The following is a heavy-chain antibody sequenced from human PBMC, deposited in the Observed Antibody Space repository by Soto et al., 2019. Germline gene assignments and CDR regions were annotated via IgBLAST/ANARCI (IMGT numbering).Heavy chain of an antibody. J-gene: IGHJ6*02. CDR2: IFSNDEK. CDR1: GFSLSNARMG. D-gene: IGHD1-7*01. CDR3: ARVRGTGTTVYYYYGMDV. V-gene: IGHV2-26*01. Sequence: SGPTLVNPTETLTLTCTVSGFSLSNARMGVSWIRQPPGKALEWLAHIFSNDEKSYSTSLKSRLTISKDTSKSQVVLTMTNMDPVDTATYYCARVRGTGTTVYYYYGMDVWGQGTTVTV.